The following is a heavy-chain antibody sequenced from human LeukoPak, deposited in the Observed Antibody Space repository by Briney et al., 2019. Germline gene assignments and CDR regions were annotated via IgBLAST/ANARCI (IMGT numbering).Heavy chain of an antibody. J-gene: IGHJ4*02. D-gene: IGHD2-15*01. CDR2: IWYDGGYK. V-gene: IGHV3-33*03. CDR1: GFSFSDYG. CDR3: AKPTRGSGGSFLIDY. Sequence: GGSLRPSCEASGFSFSDYGMHWVRQAPGKGLEWVAIIWYDGGYKYYADSVKGRFTVSRDNSKNTLYLQMNSLGAEDTAMYYCAKPTRGSGGSFLIDYWGQGTLVTVSS.